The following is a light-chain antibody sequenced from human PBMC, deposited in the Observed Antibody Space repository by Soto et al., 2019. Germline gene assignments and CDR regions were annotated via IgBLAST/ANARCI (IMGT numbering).Light chain of an antibody. CDR3: QKYNSAPWT. CDR1: HGISDY. CDR2: AAS. Sequence: DIQMTQSPSSLSASVGDRVTITCRASHGISDYLAWYQQKPGKVPKVLIYAASTLHSGVPSRFSGSGYGTDFTLTISSLQPEDVATDFCQKYNSAPWTFGQGTKVESK. V-gene: IGKV1-27*01. J-gene: IGKJ1*01.